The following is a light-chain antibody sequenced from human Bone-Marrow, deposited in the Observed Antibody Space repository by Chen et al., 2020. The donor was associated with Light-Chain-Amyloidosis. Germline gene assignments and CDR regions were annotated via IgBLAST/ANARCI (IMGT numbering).Light chain of an antibody. J-gene: IGLJ3*02. CDR2: LNSDGSH. Sequence: QLVVTQSPSASASLGASVKLTCTLSSEHPVYSLAWHQQQPGKGPRFLMKLNSDGSHIQGDGIPDRFSGSSFGAERYRTISSLQSEDEADYYCQVWDRSSDRPVFGGGTKLTVL. CDR3: QVWDRSSDRPV. CDR1: SEHPVYS. V-gene: IGLV4-69*01.